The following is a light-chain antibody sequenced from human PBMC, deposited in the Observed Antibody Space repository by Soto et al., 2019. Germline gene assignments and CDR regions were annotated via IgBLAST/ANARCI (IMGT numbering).Light chain of an antibody. J-gene: IGKJ1*01. CDR3: QQSYSTLTWT. CDR1: HSISSY. V-gene: IGKV1-39*01. Sequence: DIQMTQSPSSLSGSVGDRFAVTCRARHSISSYLNWYQQKPVKAPKLLIYVGSSLQSGVPSRFSGSGSGTDFTLTISSLQPEDFATYYCQQSYSTLTWTFGQGTKVDIK. CDR2: VGS.